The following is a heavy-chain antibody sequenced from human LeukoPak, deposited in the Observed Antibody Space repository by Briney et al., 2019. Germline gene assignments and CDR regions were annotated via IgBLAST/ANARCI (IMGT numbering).Heavy chain of an antibody. CDR2: ISGGGGST. J-gene: IGHJ3*02. D-gene: IGHD3-10*01. CDR3: AKGYGSGSYYLAAFDI. CDR1: GFTFTNYA. Sequence: GGSLRLSCAASGFTFTNYAMSWVRQAPGKGLEWVSTISGGGGSTYYADSVKGRFTISRDNSKNTLYLQMNSLRAEDTAVYYCAKGYGSGSYYLAAFDIWGQGTMVTVSS. V-gene: IGHV3-23*01.